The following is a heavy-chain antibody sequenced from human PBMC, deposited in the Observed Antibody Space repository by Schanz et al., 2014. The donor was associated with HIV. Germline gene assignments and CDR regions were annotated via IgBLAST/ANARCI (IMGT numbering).Heavy chain of an antibody. D-gene: IGHD6-19*01. Sequence: QVHLVQSGAEVKKPGASVKVSCKASGYTFNSYGIVWVRQAPGQGLEWMGWINTYNGNTNYAQKFQGRVTMTTDTSTTTAYMNLRSLRSDDTAVYYCARDFSGWTEFDYWGQGTLVTVSS. CDR2: INTYNGNT. V-gene: IGHV1-18*01. J-gene: IGHJ4*02. CDR1: GYTFNSYG. CDR3: ARDFSGWTEFDY.